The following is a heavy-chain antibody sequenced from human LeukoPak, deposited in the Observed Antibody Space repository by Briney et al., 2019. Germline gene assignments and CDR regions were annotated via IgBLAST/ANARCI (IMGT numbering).Heavy chain of an antibody. Sequence: PGGSLRLSCAASGFTFDDYAMHWVRQAPGKGLEWVSGISWNSGSIGYADSVKGRFTISRDNAKNSLYVQMNSLRAEDTAVYYCARGDKDYYYGMDVWGQGTTVTVSS. V-gene: IGHV3-9*01. CDR1: GFTFDDYA. D-gene: IGHD2-15*01. CDR3: ARGDKDYYYGMDV. J-gene: IGHJ6*02. CDR2: ISWNSGSI.